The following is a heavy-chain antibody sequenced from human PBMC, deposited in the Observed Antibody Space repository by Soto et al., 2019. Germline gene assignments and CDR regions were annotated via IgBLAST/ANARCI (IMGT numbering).Heavy chain of an antibody. CDR3: GGDPSYDSTGTPWGYYYGMDA. D-gene: IGHD3-3*01. J-gene: IGHJ6*02. Sequence: GGSLRLSCAVSGVNFSTFCIHWVRQGPCKGLEWVAVIWFDGTNKYYADSVKGRFTISRDISKSTLLLQMNRLRADDTGVYYCGGDPSYDSTGTPWGYYYGMDAWGQGTTVTVSS. CDR2: IWFDGTNK. CDR1: GVNFSTFC. V-gene: IGHV3-33*01.